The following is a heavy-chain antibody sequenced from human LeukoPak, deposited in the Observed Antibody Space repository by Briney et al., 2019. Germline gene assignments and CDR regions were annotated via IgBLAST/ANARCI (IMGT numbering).Heavy chain of an antibody. J-gene: IGHJ5*02. CDR3: ASGSGSYSHWFDP. V-gene: IGHV4-4*07. CDR2: ISTSGST. Sequence: MSSETLSLTCTVSGGSISSYYWSWIRQPAGKGLEWIGRISTSGSTHYNPSLKSRVTMSVDTSKNQFSLKLTSVTAADTAVYYCASGSGSYSHWFDPWGQGILVTVSS. CDR1: GGSISSYY. D-gene: IGHD3-10*01.